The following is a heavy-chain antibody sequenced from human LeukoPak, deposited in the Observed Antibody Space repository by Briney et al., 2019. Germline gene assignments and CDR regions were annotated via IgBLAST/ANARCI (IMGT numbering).Heavy chain of an antibody. CDR2: IYYSGST. Sequence: DPSETLSLTCTVSGGSISSYYWSWLRQPPGKGLEWIGYIYYSGSTNYNPSLKSRVTISVDTSKNQFSLKLSSVTAADTGVYYCERVNWSRYMDVWGKGTTVTVSS. D-gene: IGHD5-24*01. J-gene: IGHJ6*03. CDR3: ERVNWSRYMDV. V-gene: IGHV4-59*13. CDR1: GGSISSYY.